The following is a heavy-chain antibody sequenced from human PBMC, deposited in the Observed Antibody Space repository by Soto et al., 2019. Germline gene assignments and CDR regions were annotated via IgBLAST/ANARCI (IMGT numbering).Heavy chain of an antibody. CDR1: GFTFSSHS. D-gene: IGHD6-19*01. CDR2: ISSSSTYI. J-gene: IGHJ4*02. Sequence: EVQLVESGGGLVKPGGSLRLSCAASGFTFSSHSLNWIRQAPGKGLEWVSSISSSSTYISYADSVEGRFAISRDNAKNSLYLQMNSLRAEDTAVYYCARGDYSSGWLSDYWGQGTLVTVSS. V-gene: IGHV3-21*01. CDR3: ARGDYSSGWLSDY.